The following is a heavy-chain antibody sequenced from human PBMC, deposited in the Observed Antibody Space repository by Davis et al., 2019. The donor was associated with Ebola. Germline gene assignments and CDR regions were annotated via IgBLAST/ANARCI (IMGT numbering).Heavy chain of an antibody. Sequence: GESLKISCAASGFPFSTYAMSWVRQAPGQGLEWVSTISGRGDSTHYADSVRGRFTISRDNSRSTLYVQMNSLRAEDTAAYYCARVDVGSYGMDVWGQGTTVTVSS. D-gene: IGHD2-15*01. V-gene: IGHV3-23*01. CDR3: ARVDVGSYGMDV. CDR2: ISGRGDST. J-gene: IGHJ6*02. CDR1: GFPFSTYA.